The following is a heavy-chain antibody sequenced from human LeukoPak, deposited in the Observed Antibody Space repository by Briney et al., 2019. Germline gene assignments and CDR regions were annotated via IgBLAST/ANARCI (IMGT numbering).Heavy chain of an antibody. V-gene: IGHV3-48*04. CDR1: GFNYSSYT. CDR2: ISSSSTTI. J-gene: IGHJ6*02. CDR3: ARVGGAILLVGEDGMDV. D-gene: IGHD2-15*01. Sequence: GGSLRLSCAASGFNYSSYTMNWVRQAPGKGLEWVSSISSSSTTIYYADSVRGRFTISRDNAKNSLYLQMNSLRAEDTAMYYCARVGGAILLVGEDGMDVWGQGTTVTVSS.